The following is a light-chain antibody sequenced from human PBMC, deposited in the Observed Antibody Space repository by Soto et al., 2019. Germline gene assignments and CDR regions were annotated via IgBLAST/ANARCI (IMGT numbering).Light chain of an antibody. J-gene: IGKJ5*01. CDR2: VAS. Sequence: DIQMTQSPSSLSAYVGDRIIIACRASQNINTYLNWYQQKPGKAPNLLIYVASSLQSGVPPRFSGSGSGTDFTLTISSLQPEDFATYYCQQSSTIPLTFGQGTRLEIK. CDR1: QNINTY. V-gene: IGKV1-39*01. CDR3: QQSSTIPLT.